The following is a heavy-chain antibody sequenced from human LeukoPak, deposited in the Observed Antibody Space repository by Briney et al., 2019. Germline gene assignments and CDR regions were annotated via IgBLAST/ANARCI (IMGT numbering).Heavy chain of an antibody. V-gene: IGHV1-18*04. J-gene: IGHJ4*02. Sequence: ASVKVSCKTSGYTFTDFYMHWVRQAPGQGLEWMGWISAYNGNTNYAQNLRGRVTMTTDTSTSTAYMELRSLRSDDTAVYYCAREGDLIAAAGTSATFDYWGQGTLVTVSS. CDR2: ISAYNGNT. D-gene: IGHD6-25*01. CDR1: GYTFTDFY. CDR3: AREGDLIAAAGTSATFDY.